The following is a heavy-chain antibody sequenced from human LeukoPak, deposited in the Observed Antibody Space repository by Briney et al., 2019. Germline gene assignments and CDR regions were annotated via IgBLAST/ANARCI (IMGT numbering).Heavy chain of an antibody. CDR1: GFIFSNYT. V-gene: IGHV3-30-3*01. CDR2: ISYDGSNK. D-gene: IGHD6-13*01. J-gene: IGHJ4*02. Sequence: GGSLRLSCAASGFIFSNYTMHWVRQAPGKGLEWVAVISYDGSNKYYGDSVKGRFTISRDNSKNTLYLQMDSLRAEDTAVYYCARPRGSRWSIPFDNWGQGTLVTGSS. CDR3: ARPRGSRWSIPFDN.